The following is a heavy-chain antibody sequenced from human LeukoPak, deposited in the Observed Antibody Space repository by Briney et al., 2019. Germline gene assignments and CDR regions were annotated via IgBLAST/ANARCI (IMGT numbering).Heavy chain of an antibody. CDR1: GYSFTSYW. CDR3: ARLEVEMATVYFDY. D-gene: IGHD5-24*01. J-gene: IGHJ4*02. Sequence: GESLKISCKGSGYSFTSYWGGWVRQVPGKSPEWRGIIYPGDSDIRYSPSFQGQVTISADKSISTAYLQWSSLKASDTAMYYCARLEVEMATVYFDYWGQGILVTVSS. V-gene: IGHV5-51*01. CDR2: IYPGDSDI.